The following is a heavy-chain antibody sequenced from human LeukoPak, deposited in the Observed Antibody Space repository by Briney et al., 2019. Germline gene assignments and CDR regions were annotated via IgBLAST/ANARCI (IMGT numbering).Heavy chain of an antibody. Sequence: GGSLKLSCVGSGFPFAKYAMTWVREAPGKGLEWVSVISGSGNVTYYAESVKGRFTISRDNSKRTLYLQMDSLRAADTAIYYCAKDRAGANWGQGTLVLVSS. CDR1: GFPFAKYA. CDR2: ISGSGNVT. V-gene: IGHV3-23*01. J-gene: IGHJ4*02. CDR3: AKDRAGAN.